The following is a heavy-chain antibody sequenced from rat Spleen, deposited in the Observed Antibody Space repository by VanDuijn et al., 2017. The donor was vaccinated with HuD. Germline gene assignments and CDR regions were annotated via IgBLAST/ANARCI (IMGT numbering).Heavy chain of an antibody. D-gene: IGHD4-3*01. Sequence: EVQLVESGGGLVQPGRSLILSCAASGFSFTDYNMAWVRQAPKKGLEWVATIFYDGSRAYYRDSVKGRFTISRDNAKSTLYLQMDSLRSEDTATYYCARHNSGYGVMDAWGQGASVTVSS. CDR2: IFYDGSRA. CDR3: ARHNSGYGVMDA. V-gene: IGHV5S10*01. J-gene: IGHJ4*01. CDR1: GFSFTDYN.